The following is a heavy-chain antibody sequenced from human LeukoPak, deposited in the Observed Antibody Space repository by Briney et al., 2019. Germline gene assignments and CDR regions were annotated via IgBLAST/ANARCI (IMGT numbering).Heavy chain of an antibody. CDR2: ISYDGSNK. J-gene: IGHJ4*02. V-gene: IGHV3-30-3*01. Sequence: GGSLRLSCAATGFTFSSYAMHWVRQAPGKGLEWVAVISYDGSNKYYADSVKGRFTISRDNSKNTLYLQMNSLRAEDTAVYYCARDRVGATDYFDYWGQGTLVTVSS. CDR1: GFTFSSYA. D-gene: IGHD1-26*01. CDR3: ARDRVGATDYFDY.